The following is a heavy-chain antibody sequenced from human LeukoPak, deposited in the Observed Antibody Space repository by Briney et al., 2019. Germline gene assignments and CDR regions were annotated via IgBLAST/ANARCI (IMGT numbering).Heavy chain of an antibody. CDR3: ASTLRDYFDY. CDR2: IYHSGST. V-gene: IGHV4-30-2*01. Sequence: SQTLSLTCAVSGDSISSGGYSWGWIRQPPGKGLEWIGYIYHSGSTYYNPSLQSRVTISVDRSKNQFSLKLSSVTAADTAVYYCASTLRDYFDYWGQGTLVTVSS. CDR1: GDSISSGGYS. D-gene: IGHD5-12*01. J-gene: IGHJ4*02.